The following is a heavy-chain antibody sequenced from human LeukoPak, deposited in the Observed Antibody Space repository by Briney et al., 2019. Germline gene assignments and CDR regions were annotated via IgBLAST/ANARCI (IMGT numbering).Heavy chain of an antibody. CDR1: GGSISSYY. CDR2: IYYSGST. J-gene: IGHJ4*02. Sequence: PSETLSLTCTVSGGSISSYYWTWIRQPPGKGLQWIGYIYYSGSTNYNPSLKSRVTISMDTSKNQFSLKLNSVTAADTAVYYCAREAGEYYDSGGPLYFDYWGQGTLVTVSS. V-gene: IGHV4-59*01. D-gene: IGHD3-22*01. CDR3: AREAGEYYDSGGPLYFDY.